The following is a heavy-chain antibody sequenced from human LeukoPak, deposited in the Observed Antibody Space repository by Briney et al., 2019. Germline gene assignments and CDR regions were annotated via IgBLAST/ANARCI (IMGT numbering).Heavy chain of an antibody. CDR1: GGSISSSSYY. D-gene: IGHD3-10*01. J-gene: IGHJ4*02. Sequence: SETLSLTCTVSGGSISSSSYYWGWLRQPPGKGLEWIGSIYYSGSTYYNPSLKSRVTISVDTSKNQFSLKLSSVTAADTAVYYCAGSQSTTGWFGELPPYYFDYWGQGTLVTVSS. V-gene: IGHV4-39*01. CDR2: IYYSGST. CDR3: AGSQSTTGWFGELPPYYFDY.